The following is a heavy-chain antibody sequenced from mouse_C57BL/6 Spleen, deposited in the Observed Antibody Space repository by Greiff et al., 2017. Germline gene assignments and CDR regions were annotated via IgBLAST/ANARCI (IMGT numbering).Heavy chain of an antibody. V-gene: IGHV1-18*01. CDR1: GYTFTDYN. CDR3: ARSYYGSSLYYFDY. Sequence: DVKLVESGPELVKPGASVKIPCKASGYTFTDYNMDWVKQSHGKSLEWIGDINPNNGGTIYNQKFKGKATLTVDKSSSTAYMELRSLTSEDTAVYYCARSYYGSSLYYFDYWGQGTTLTVSS. CDR2: INPNNGGT. D-gene: IGHD1-1*01. J-gene: IGHJ2*01.